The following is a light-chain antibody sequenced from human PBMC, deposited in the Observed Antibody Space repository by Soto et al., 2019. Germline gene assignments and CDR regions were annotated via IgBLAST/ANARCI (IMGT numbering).Light chain of an antibody. J-gene: IGKJ1*01. CDR3: HQYGSSAWT. Sequence: EKVLTQSPGTLSLSPGERATLSCRASQSVSSSYLAWYQQKPGQAPRLLIYGASSRATGIPDRFSGSGSGTDFTLTISRLEPEDFAVYYCHQYGSSAWTFGQGTKVDIK. CDR2: GAS. V-gene: IGKV3-20*01. CDR1: QSVSSSY.